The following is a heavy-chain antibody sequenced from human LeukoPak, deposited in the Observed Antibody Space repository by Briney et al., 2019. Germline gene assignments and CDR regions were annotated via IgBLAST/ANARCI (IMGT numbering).Heavy chain of an antibody. J-gene: IGHJ3*02. D-gene: IGHD3-22*01. Sequence: ASVKVSCKASGYTFTSYGISWVRQAPGQGLEWMGWISAYNGNANYAQKLQGRVTMTTDTSTSTAYMELRSLGSDDTAVYYCARDRCPDIYYDSSGYYVEAAFDIWGQGTMVTVSS. CDR1: GYTFTSYG. V-gene: IGHV1-18*01. CDR3: ARDRCPDIYYDSSGYYVEAAFDI. CDR2: ISAYNGNA.